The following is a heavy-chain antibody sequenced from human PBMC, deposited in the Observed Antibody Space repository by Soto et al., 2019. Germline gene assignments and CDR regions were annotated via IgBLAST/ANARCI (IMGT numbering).Heavy chain of an antibody. J-gene: IGHJ4*02. D-gene: IGHD6-19*01. CDR3: ARGHGWVDY. Sequence: EVQLVQSGAEVKKPGESLRISCKGSGYSFTRNWITWVRQMPGKGLEWMGRIDPRDSSTDYSPSFQGYVTISADKSISTAYLQWSSLKASDSAIYFCARGHGWVDYWGQGTLVTVSS. V-gene: IGHV5-10-1*01. CDR1: GYSFTRNW. CDR2: IDPRDSST.